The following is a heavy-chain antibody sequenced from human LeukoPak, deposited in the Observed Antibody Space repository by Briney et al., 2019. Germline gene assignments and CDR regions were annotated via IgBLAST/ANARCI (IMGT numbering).Heavy chain of an antibody. CDR1: GFTFSTYS. Sequence: GGSLRLSCAASGFTFSTYSMHWVRQAPGKGLEWVAFIRYDGTNKYYADSVKGRFTISRDNSKNTLYLQMNSLRAEDTAVYYCSKGNYYDSSAYNHMDVWGKGTTDTVSS. V-gene: IGHV3-30*02. D-gene: IGHD3-22*01. CDR2: IRYDGTNK. J-gene: IGHJ6*03. CDR3: SKGNYYDSSAYNHMDV.